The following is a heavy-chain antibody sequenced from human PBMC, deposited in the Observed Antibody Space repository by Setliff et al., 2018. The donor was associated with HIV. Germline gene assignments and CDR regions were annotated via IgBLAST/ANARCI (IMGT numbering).Heavy chain of an antibody. CDR2: IKTKADGATT. CDR3: TSTGTYYAEDY. D-gene: IGHD2-8*02. CDR1: GFTFNSAW. V-gene: IGHV3-15*01. J-gene: IGHJ4*02. Sequence: GGSLRLSCAASGFTFNSAWMSWVRQAPGKGLEWVGRIKTKADGATTDYAAAVKVRFVISRDDSENKVYLDMHGLKTEDTAVYYCTSTGTYYAEDYWGQGTLVTVSS.